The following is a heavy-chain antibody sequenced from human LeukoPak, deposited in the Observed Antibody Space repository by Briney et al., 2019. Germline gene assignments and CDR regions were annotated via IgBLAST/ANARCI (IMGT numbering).Heavy chain of an antibody. V-gene: IGHV1-69*04. CDR1: GGTFSSYT. J-gene: IGHJ4*02. CDR3: ARESGDDSSGYTSDY. Sequence: SVKVSCKASGGTFSSYTISWVRQAPGQGLEWMGRIIPILGIANYAQKFQGRVTITADKSTSTDYMELSSLSSEDTAVYYCARESGDDSSGYTSDYWGQGTLVTVSS. D-gene: IGHD3-22*01. CDR2: IIPILGIA.